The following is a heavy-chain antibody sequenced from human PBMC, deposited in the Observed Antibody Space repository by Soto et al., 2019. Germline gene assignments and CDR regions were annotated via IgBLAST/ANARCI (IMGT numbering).Heavy chain of an antibody. CDR1: GGSFSGYY. Sequence: SEILSLTCAVCGGSFSGYYWSWIRQPPGKGLEWIGEINHSGSTNYNPSLKSRVTISVDTSKNQFSLKLSSVTAADTAVYYCARGMMNYCSGGSCYSVPWFDPWGQGTLVTVSS. CDR2: INHSGST. D-gene: IGHD2-15*01. CDR3: ARGMMNYCSGGSCYSVPWFDP. J-gene: IGHJ5*02. V-gene: IGHV4-34*01.